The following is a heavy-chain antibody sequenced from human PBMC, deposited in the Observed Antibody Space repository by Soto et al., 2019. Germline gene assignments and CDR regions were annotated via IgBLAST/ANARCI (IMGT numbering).Heavy chain of an antibody. Sequence: SETLSLTCTVSGVSISSSSYYLSWIRQPPGKGLEWIGYIYYSGSTNYNPSLKSRVTISVDTSKNQFSLKLSSVTAADTAVYYCARRYGGNFDYWGQGTLVTVSS. CDR2: IYYSGST. CDR1: GVSISSSSYY. J-gene: IGHJ4*02. CDR3: ARRYGGNFDY. V-gene: IGHV4-61*01. D-gene: IGHD1-26*01.